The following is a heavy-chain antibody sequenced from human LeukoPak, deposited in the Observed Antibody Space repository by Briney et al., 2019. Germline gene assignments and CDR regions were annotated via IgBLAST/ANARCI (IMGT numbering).Heavy chain of an antibody. D-gene: IGHD3-10*01. Sequence: SETLSLTCTVSGGSISSGGYYWSWIRQHPGKGLEWIGYIYYSGSTYYNPSLKSRVTISVDTSKNQFSLKLSSVTAADTAVHYCARDTQYGSGKDYWGQGTLVTVSS. CDR2: IYYSGST. J-gene: IGHJ4*02. CDR3: ARDTQYGSGKDY. V-gene: IGHV4-31*03. CDR1: GGSISSGGYY.